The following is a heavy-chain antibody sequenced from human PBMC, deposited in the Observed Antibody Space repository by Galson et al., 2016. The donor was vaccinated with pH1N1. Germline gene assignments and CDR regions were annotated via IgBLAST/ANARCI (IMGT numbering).Heavy chain of an antibody. J-gene: IGHJ4*02. D-gene: IGHD2-2*01. CDR3: ARDRSPARLYY. V-gene: IGHV4-61*09. CDR2: IHTSGST. CDR1: GTSTSSGSYY. Sequence: TLSLTCTVSGTSTSSGSYYWSWIRQPAGKGLEWIGHIHTSGSTNYNPSLKSRFTISVDTSKNQFSLKVSSVTAADTAVYYCARDRSPARLYYWGQGTLVTVSS.